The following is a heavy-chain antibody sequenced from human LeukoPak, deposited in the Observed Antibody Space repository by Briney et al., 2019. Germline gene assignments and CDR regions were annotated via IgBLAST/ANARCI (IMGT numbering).Heavy chain of an antibody. V-gene: IGHV1-8*01. Sequence: ASVKVSCKASGYTFTSYDINWVRQATGQGLEWMGWMNPNSGNTGYAQKFQGRVTMTRNTSISTAYMELSSLRSEDTAVYYRASWAPAPQYQYYYYYYGMDVWGQGTTVTVSS. D-gene: IGHD2-2*01. CDR3: ASWAPAPQYQYYYYYYGMDV. CDR2: MNPNSGNT. J-gene: IGHJ6*02. CDR1: GYTFTSYD.